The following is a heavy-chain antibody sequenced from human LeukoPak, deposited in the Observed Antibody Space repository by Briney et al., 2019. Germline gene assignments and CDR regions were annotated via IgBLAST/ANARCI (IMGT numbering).Heavy chain of an antibody. D-gene: IGHD1-1*01. Sequence: GGSLRLSCAASGFSLSDAWMSWVRQAPGKGLECVGRMRPKADGGTSDYTEPVNDRFTVSRDDSTNTLYLQMSSLKTEDTGLYYCTQLSRGYWGQGTQVTVSS. J-gene: IGHJ4*02. CDR1: GFSLSDAW. CDR3: TQLSRGY. V-gene: IGHV3-15*01. CDR2: MRPKADGGTS.